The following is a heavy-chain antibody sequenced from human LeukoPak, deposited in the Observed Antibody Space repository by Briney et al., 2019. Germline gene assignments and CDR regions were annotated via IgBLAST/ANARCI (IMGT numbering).Heavy chain of an antibody. D-gene: IGHD5-18*01. CDR3: ARVLGTHVDTADYYYYGMDV. CDR1: GYTFTSYY. CDR2: INPSGGST. V-gene: IGHV1-46*01. Sequence: ASVKVSCKASGYTFTSYYMHWVRQAPGQGLEWMGIINPSGGSTSYAQKFQGRVTMTRDTSTSTVYMELSSLRSEDTAVYYCARVLGTHVDTADYYYYGMDVWGQGTTVTVSS. J-gene: IGHJ6*02.